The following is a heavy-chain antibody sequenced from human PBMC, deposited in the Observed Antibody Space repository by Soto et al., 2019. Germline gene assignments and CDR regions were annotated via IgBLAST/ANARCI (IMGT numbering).Heavy chain of an antibody. CDR2: ISWNSGSI. J-gene: IGHJ6*02. V-gene: IGHV3-9*01. CDR3: AKSKTVPGSSPGMDV. Sequence: GGSLRLSCAASGFTFDYYAMHWVRQAPGKGLEWVSGISWNSGSIGYADSVKGRFTISRDNAKNSLYLQMNSLRAEDTALYYCAKSKTVPGSSPGMDVWGQGTTVTVSS. D-gene: IGHD3-10*01. CDR1: GFTFDYYA.